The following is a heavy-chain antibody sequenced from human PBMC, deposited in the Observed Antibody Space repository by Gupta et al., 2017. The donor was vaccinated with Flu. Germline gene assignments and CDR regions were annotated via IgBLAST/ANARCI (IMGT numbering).Heavy chain of an antibody. CDR2: ISGSGGTT. Sequence: VRQCPGKGLEWVSAISGSGGTTYYADSVKGRFTISRDNSNNTLYLQMNSLRAEDTAVYYGAKDRGYRYGTVDYWGQGTLVTVSS. V-gene: IGHV3-23*01. D-gene: IGHD5-18*01. J-gene: IGHJ4*02. CDR3: AKDRGYRYGTVDY.